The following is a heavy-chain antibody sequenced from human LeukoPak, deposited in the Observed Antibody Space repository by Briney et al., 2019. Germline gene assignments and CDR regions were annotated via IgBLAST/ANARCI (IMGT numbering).Heavy chain of an antibody. CDR3: AKDRHPARADGYYFDY. V-gene: IGHV3-30*18. CDR2: ISYDVNNK. Sequence: AGGSLRLSCAASAFTFSSYGMHWVRQAPGKGLEWVAFISYDVNNKYYADSVKGRFTISRDNSKNTLSLQMNSLRAEDTAVYYCAKDRHPARADGYYFDYWGQGSLVTVSS. CDR1: AFTFSSYG. D-gene: IGHD5-24*01. J-gene: IGHJ4*02.